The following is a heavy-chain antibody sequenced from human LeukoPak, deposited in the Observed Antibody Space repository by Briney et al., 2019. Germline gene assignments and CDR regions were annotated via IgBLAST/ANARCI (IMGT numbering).Heavy chain of an antibody. J-gene: IGHJ4*02. Sequence: ASVKVSCKASGYTFTGYYMHWVRQAPGQGLEWMGWINPNSGGTNYAQKFQGRVTMTRDTSISTAYMELSRLRSDDTAVYYCARERRYCSSTSCYSIGEFGYWGQGTLVTVSS. CDR3: ARERRYCSSTSCYSIGEFGY. CDR2: INPNSGGT. CDR1: GYTFTGYY. V-gene: IGHV1-2*02. D-gene: IGHD2-2*01.